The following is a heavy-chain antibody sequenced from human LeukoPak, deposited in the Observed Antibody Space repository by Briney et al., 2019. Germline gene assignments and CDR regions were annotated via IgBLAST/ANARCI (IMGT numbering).Heavy chain of an antibody. D-gene: IGHD3-22*01. Sequence: SQTLSLTCAISGDSVSSNSAAWNWIRQSPSRGLEWLRRTYYRSKWYNDYAVSVKSRITINPDTSMNQFSLQLNSVTPEDTAVYYCARETYYYDSSGYYWKWFDYWGQGTLVTVSS. V-gene: IGHV6-1*01. CDR1: GDSVSSNSAA. CDR2: TYYRSKWYN. J-gene: IGHJ4*02. CDR3: ARETYYYDSSGYYWKWFDY.